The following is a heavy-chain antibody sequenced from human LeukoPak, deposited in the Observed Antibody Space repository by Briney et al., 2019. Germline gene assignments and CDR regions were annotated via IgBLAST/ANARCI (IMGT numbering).Heavy chain of an antibody. Sequence: GRSLRLSCAASGFTFSSYGMHWVRQAPGKGLEWVAVISYDGSNKYYADSVKGRFTISRDNSKNTLYLQMNSLRAEDTAVYYCAKGYYDSSGWFDPWGQGTLVTVSS. CDR2: ISYDGSNK. V-gene: IGHV3-30*18. CDR1: GFTFSSYG. D-gene: IGHD3-22*01. J-gene: IGHJ5*02. CDR3: AKGYYDSSGWFDP.